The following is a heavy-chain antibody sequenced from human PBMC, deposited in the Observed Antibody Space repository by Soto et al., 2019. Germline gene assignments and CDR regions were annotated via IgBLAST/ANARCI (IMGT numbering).Heavy chain of an antibody. Sequence: AASVKVSCKASGYTFTGYYMHWVRQAPGQGLEWMGWINPNSGGTNYAQKFQGWVTMTRDTSISTAYMELSRLRSDDTAVYYCARGPAVAGSLVNNWFDPWGQGTLVTVSS. V-gene: IGHV1-2*04. CDR1: GYTFTGYY. D-gene: IGHD6-19*01. CDR2: INPNSGGT. CDR3: ARGPAVAGSLVNNWFDP. J-gene: IGHJ5*02.